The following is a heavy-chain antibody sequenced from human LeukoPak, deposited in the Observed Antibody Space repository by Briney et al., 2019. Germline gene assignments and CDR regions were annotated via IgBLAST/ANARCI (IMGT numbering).Heavy chain of an antibody. CDR1: GFTVSSNY. D-gene: IGHD3-9*01. V-gene: IGHV3-53*01. Sequence: GGSLRLSCAASGFTVSSNYMSWVRQAPGKGLEWVSVIYSGGSTHYADSVKGRFTISRDNSKNTPYLQMNSLRAEDTAVYYCAIRLRYFDWNYGMDVWGKGTTVTVSS. CDR2: IYSGGST. CDR3: AIRLRYFDWNYGMDV. J-gene: IGHJ6*04.